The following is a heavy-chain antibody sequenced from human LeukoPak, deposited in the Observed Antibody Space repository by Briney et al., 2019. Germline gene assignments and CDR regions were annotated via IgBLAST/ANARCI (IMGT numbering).Heavy chain of an antibody. CDR3: ARTLTVEVSTTPTFYSDL. D-gene: IGHD5/OR15-5a*01. CDR2: IYSSGIP. J-gene: IGHJ4*02. Sequence: SETLSLTCTVSGSPVSSPNYYWSWIRQTPGKGLEWIGYIYSSGIPNYSPSLKSRISISRDTSKNLVSLRMSAVTAADTAVYFCARTLTVEVSTTPTFYSDLWGQGSLVTVSS. CDR1: GSPVSSPNYY. V-gene: IGHV4-61*01.